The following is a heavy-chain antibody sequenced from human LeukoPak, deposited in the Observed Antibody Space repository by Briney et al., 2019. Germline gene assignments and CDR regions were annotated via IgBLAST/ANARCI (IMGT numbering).Heavy chain of an antibody. CDR3: ARAYSNYRDYFDY. V-gene: IGHV3-53*01. CDR2: IYSGGST. CDR1: GFTVSSNY. D-gene: IGHD4-11*01. Sequence: GGSLRLSCAASGFTVSSNYMSWVRQAPGKGLEWVSVIYSGGSTYYADSVKGRFTISRDNSKNTLYLQMNSLRAEDTAVYYCARAYSNYRDYFDYWGQGTLVTVSS. J-gene: IGHJ4*02.